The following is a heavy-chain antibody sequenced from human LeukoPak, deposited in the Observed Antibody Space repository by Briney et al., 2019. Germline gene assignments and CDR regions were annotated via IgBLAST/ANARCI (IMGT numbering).Heavy chain of an antibody. CDR3: ARRAGDYSHPYDY. J-gene: IGHJ4*02. V-gene: IGHV3-23*01. D-gene: IGHD3-22*01. Sequence: GGSLRLSCAASGFTFSSYGMSWVRQAPGKGLEWVSAISGSGGSTYYADSVKGRFTISRDNSKNTVHLQMNSLRAEDTAMYYCARRAGDYSHPYDYWGQGTLVTVSS. CDR2: ISGSGGST. CDR1: GFTFSSYG.